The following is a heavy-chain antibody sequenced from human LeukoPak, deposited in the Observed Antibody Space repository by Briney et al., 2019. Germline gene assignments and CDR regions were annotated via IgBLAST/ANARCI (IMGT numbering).Heavy chain of an antibody. CDR2: IYYSGST. V-gene: IGHV4-59*01. Sequence: SATLSLTCTVSGDSINSYYWSWIRQPPRKGLEWIGYIYYSGSTNYNPSLKSRVTISVDTSKNHFSLKLSSVTAADTAVYYCAREREYCSGGSCRRWFDPWGQGTLVTVSS. CDR3: AREREYCSGGSCRRWFDP. CDR1: GDSINSYY. J-gene: IGHJ5*02. D-gene: IGHD2-15*01.